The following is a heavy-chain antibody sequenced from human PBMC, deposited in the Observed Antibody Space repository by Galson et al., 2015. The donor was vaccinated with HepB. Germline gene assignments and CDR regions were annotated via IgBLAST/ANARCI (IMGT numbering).Heavy chain of an antibody. D-gene: IGHD3-10*02. CDR2: ISASGGSI. J-gene: IGHJ3*01. CDR1: EFTFSSYA. V-gene: IGHV3-23*01. Sequence: SLRLSCAVSEFTFSSYAMSWVRQAPGKGLEWLSSISASGGSIYYADSVKGRFTVSRDNAKNTLYLHMNTLRAEDTALYSCAKYGKATILGMFIMSGSSDAFDAWGQGTMATVSS. CDR3: AKYGKATILGMFIMSGSSDAFDA.